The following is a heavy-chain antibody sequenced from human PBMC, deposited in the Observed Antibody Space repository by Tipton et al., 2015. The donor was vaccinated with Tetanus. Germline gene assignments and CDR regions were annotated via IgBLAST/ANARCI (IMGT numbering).Heavy chain of an antibody. J-gene: IGHJ6*02. D-gene: IGHD3-22*01. CDR2: IHYRGTT. CDR1: GDSMSGEFDY. V-gene: IGHV4-30-4*01. CDR3: ARNQRWLPYYYAMDV. Sequence: TLSLTCTISGDSMSGEFDYWSWIRHLPGKGLEWIGYIHYRGTTLFNPSLKRRLTISVDTSKNQFSLNVSSVTAADTAVYYCARNQRWLPYYYAMDVWGRGTTVTVSS.